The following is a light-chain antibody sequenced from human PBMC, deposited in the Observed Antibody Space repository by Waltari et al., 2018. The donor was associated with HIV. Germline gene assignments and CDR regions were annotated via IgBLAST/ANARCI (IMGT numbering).Light chain of an antibody. CDR3: LQHNTYPWT. CDR1: QVIRND. Sequence: DIQMTQSPSSLSASVGDRVTITCRASQVIRNDLGWFQQKPGKAPQRLSYAASTLQNGVPSRFSGSASGTEFTLTISSLQPEEFATYYWLQHNTYPWTFGQGTKVEIK. V-gene: IGKV1-17*01. CDR2: AAS. J-gene: IGKJ1*01.